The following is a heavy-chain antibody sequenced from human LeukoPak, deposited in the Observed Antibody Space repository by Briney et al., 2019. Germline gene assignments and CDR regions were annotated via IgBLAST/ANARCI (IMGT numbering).Heavy chain of an antibody. D-gene: IGHD3-3*01. Sequence: SETLSLTCTVSGGSVSSGSYYCSWIRQPPGKGLGWIGYIYYSGSTNYNPSLKSRVTISVDTSKNQFSLKLSSVTAADTAVYYCARGYYDFWSGYSSYYFDYWGQGTLITVSS. CDR3: ARGYYDFWSGYSSYYFDY. J-gene: IGHJ4*02. CDR2: IYYSGST. CDR1: GGSVSSGSYY. V-gene: IGHV4-61*01.